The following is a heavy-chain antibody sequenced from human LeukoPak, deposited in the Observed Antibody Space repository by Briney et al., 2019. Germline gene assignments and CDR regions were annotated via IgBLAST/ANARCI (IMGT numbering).Heavy chain of an antibody. Sequence: ASVKVSCKASGYTFTSYDINWVRRATGQGLEWMGWMNPNSGNTGYAQKFQGRVTITRNTSISTAYMELSSLRSEDTAVYYCARGGSSWYPGSNWFDPWGQGTLVTVSS. CDR1: GYTFTSYD. D-gene: IGHD6-13*01. V-gene: IGHV1-8*03. CDR2: MNPNSGNT. CDR3: ARGGSSWYPGSNWFDP. J-gene: IGHJ5*02.